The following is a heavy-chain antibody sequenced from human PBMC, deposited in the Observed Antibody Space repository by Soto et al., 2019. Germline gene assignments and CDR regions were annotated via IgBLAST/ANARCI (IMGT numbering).Heavy chain of an antibody. J-gene: IGHJ4*03. CDR2: ISTYNGDT. V-gene: IGHV1-18*01. CDR1: GYTFTRSG. CDR3: XXXXXXXXXXXXXXX. Sequence: QVQLVQSGAEVKKPGASVKVSCKASGYTFTRSGISWVRQAPGQGLEWMGWISTYNGDTNYAQTFQDRVTMTTDTSTSXAYXEXXXXXXXXXXXXXXXXXXXXXXXXXXXXXXGQGTPVSVSS.